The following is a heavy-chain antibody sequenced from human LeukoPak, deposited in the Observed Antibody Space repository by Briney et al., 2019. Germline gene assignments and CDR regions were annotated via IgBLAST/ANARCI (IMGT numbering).Heavy chain of an antibody. CDR3: ARAGEINSSPREFQH. V-gene: IGHV1-2*02. CDR2: INPNSGGT. J-gene: IGHJ1*01. CDR1: GYTFTGYY. D-gene: IGHD6-13*01. Sequence: ASVKVSCKASGYTFTGYYIHWVRQAPGQGLEWMGWINPNSGGTNYAQKFQGRVTMTRDTSIITAYMELSNLRFDDTAVYYCARAGEINSSPREFQHWGQGTLATVSS.